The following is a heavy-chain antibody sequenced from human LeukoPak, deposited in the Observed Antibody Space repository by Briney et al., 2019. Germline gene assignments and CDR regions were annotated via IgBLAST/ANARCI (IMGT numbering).Heavy chain of an antibody. V-gene: IGHV4-59*01. J-gene: IGHJ4*02. CDR1: GGSISSYY. D-gene: IGHD5-12*01. Sequence: SETLSLTCTVSGGSISSYYWSWIRQPPGKGLEWIGYIYYSGSTNYNPSLKSRVTISVDTSKNQFSLKLSSVTAADTAVYYCGRGLRDDLFDYWGQGTLVTVSS. CDR3: GRGLRDDLFDY. CDR2: IYYSGST.